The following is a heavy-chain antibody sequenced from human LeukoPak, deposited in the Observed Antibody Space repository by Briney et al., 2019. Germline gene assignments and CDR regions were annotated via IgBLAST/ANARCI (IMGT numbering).Heavy chain of an antibody. D-gene: IGHD3-10*01. V-gene: IGHV4-59*11. CDR3: ASLRRFGELFY. CDR1: GGSISSHY. Sequence: SETLSLTCTVSGGSISSHYWSWIRQPPGKGLEWIGYIYYSGSTNYNPSLKSRVTISVDTSKNQFSLKLSSVTAADTAVYHCASLRRFGELFYWGQGTLVTVSS. J-gene: IGHJ4*02. CDR2: IYYSGST.